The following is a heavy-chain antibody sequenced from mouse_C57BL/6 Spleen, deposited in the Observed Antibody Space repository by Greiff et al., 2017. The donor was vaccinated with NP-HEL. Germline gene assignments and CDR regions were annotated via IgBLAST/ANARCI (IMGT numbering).Heavy chain of an antibody. CDR2: IWRGGST. CDR3: AAQDYGSSYDYAMDY. J-gene: IGHJ4*01. Sequence: QVQLQQSGPGLVQPSQSLSITCTVSGFSLTSYGVHWVRQSPGKGLEWLGVIWRGGSTDYNAAFMSRLSITKDNSKSQVFFKMNSLQADDTAIYYCAAQDYGSSYDYAMDYWGQGTSVTVSS. D-gene: IGHD1-1*01. CDR1: GFSLTSYG. V-gene: IGHV2-5*01.